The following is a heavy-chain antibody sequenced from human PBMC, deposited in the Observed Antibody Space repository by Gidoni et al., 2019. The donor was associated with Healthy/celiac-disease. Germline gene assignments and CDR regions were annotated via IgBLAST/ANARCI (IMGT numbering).Heavy chain of an antibody. V-gene: IGHV4-34*01. CDR3: ASWTDDFDI. J-gene: IGHJ3*02. CDR1: GGSFSGYY. Sequence: QVQLQQCGAGLFKPSETLSLTGAVYGGSFSGYYWSWIRQPPGKGLEWIGEINHSGSTNYNPSLKSRVTIAVDTSKNQFSLKLSSVTAADTAVYYCASWTDDFDIWGQGTMATVSS. D-gene: IGHD1-1*01. CDR2: INHSGST.